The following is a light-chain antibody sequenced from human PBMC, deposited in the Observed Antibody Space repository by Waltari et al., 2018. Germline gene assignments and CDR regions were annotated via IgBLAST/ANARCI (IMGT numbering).Light chain of an antibody. Sequence: IQLTQSPSSLSASVGDRVTITCRASQGISNYLAWYQQKPGKAPKLLIYAASTLQSGVPPRFSGSGSVTDFTLTISSLQPEDFATYYCQQLNSYQWTFGQGTKVEIK. J-gene: IGKJ1*01. CDR3: QQLNSYQWT. CDR2: AAS. CDR1: QGISNY. V-gene: IGKV1-9*01.